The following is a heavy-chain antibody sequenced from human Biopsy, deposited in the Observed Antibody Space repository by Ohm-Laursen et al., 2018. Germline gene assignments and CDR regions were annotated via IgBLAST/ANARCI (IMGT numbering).Heavy chain of an antibody. V-gene: IGHV1-18*01. Sequence: GTSVKVSCKASGYPFITYGISWVRQAPGQGLEWMGWISAYNGHTKFARKFQDRVTMTTDTSTTTAYMDLRSLRSDDTAAYYCARDPHGEGRDYGSYFDYWGQGTLVTVSS. CDR2: ISAYNGHT. CDR1: GYPFITYG. CDR3: ARDPHGEGRDYGSYFDY. D-gene: IGHD4-17*01. J-gene: IGHJ4*02.